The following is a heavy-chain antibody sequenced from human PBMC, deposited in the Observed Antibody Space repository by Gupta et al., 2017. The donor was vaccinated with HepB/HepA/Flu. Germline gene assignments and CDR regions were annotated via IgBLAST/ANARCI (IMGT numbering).Heavy chain of an antibody. CDR3: ARRPRAYCGGDCYYFDY. J-gene: IGHJ4*02. CDR2: INHSGST. CDR1: GGSFSGYY. D-gene: IGHD2-21*02. Sequence: QVQLQQWGAGLLKPSETLSLTCAVYGGSFSGYYWSWIRQPPGKGLEWIGEINHSGSTNYNPSLKSRVTISVDTSKNQFSLKLSSVTAADTAVYYCARRPRAYCGGDCYYFDYWGQGTLVTVSS. V-gene: IGHV4-34*01.